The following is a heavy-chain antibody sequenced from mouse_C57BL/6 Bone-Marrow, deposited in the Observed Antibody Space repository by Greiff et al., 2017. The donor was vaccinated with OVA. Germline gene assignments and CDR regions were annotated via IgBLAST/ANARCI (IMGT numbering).Heavy chain of an antibody. CDR1: GFSLSTSGMG. CDR2: IYWDDDK. V-gene: IGHV8-12*01. Sequence: QVTLKESGPGILQSSQTLSLTCSFSGFSLSTSGMGVSWIRQPSGKGLEWLAHIYWDDDKRYNPSLKSRLTISKDTSRNQVFLKITSVDTADTATYYCARSEGVVAYYFDYWGQGTTLTVSS. CDR3: ARSEGVVAYYFDY. D-gene: IGHD1-1*01. J-gene: IGHJ2*01.